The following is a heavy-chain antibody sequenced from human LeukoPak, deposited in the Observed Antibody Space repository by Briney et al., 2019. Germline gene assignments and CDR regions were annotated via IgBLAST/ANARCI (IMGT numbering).Heavy chain of an antibody. D-gene: IGHD2-2*02. CDR3: AKASVAIPQYCNS. J-gene: IGHJ5*02. CDR2: ISGTGSST. V-gene: IGHV3-23*01. Sequence: GGSLRLSCEASGFTFGNYAMNWVRQAPGEGLEWVSTISGTGSSTYYADSAKGRFTISRDNSKDTLFLQLNSLTAADTAMYFCAKASVAIPQYCNSWGQGTLVTVSS. CDR1: GFTFGNYA.